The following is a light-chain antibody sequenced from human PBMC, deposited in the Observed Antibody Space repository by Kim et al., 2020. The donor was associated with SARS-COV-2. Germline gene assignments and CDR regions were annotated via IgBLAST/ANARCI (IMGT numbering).Light chain of an antibody. J-gene: IGLJ2*01. Sequence: APGTAARITCGGNNIGTKSVHWYQQKPRQAPLLVIFYDSDRPSGIPERFSGSNSGNTATLTISGVEAGDEADYFCQLWDSSSDQWIFGGGTKLTVL. CDR1: NIGTKS. V-gene: IGLV3-21*01. CDR3: QLWDSSSDQWI. CDR2: YDS.